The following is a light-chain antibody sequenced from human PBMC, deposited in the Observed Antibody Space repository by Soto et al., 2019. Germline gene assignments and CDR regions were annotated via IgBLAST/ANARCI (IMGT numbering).Light chain of an antibody. CDR2: GAS. CDR3: KQYDNSPRT. CDR1: QSVSSSF. V-gene: IGKV3-20*01. J-gene: IGKJ1*01. Sequence: EIVLTQSPGTLSLSPGERATLSCRASQSVSSSFLAWYQQKPGQAPRLLIYGASSRATGIPDRFSGSGSGTDFTLTISRLEPEDFEVYYCKQYDNSPRTFGQGTKVEIK.